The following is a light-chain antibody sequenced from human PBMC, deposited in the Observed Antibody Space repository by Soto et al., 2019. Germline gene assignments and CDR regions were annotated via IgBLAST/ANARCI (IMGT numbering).Light chain of an antibody. V-gene: IGLV2-14*01. CDR1: SSDVGGYKY. Sequence: QSALTQPASVSGSPGQSITISCTGTSSDVGGYKYVSWYQQHPGKAPKLIIYEVGNRPSGVSQRFSGSKSGNTASLTIFGLQAEDEADYYCSSYTSSSSLYVFGTGTKLTVL. CDR3: SSYTSSSSLYV. CDR2: EVG. J-gene: IGLJ1*01.